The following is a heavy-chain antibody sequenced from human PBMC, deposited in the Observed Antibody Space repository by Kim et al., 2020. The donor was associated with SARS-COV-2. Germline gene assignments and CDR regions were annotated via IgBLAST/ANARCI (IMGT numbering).Heavy chain of an antibody. J-gene: IGHJ5*02. CDR2: ISGSGGST. V-gene: IGHV3-23*01. D-gene: IGHD6-13*01. CDR1: GFTFSSYA. CDR3: AKDLYSSSWERVPGGFDP. Sequence: GGSLRLSCAASGFTFSSYAMSWVRQAPGKGLEWVSAISGSGGSTYYADSVKGRFTISRDNSKNTLYLQMNSLRAEDTAVYYCAKDLYSSSWERVPGGFDPWGQGTLVTVSS.